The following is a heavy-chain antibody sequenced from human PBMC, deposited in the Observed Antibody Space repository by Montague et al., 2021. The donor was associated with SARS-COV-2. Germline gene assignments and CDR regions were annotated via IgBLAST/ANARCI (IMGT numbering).Heavy chain of an antibody. CDR1: GYSVNSGYY. CDR2: VRQSGST. J-gene: IGHJ6*02. D-gene: IGHD3-10*01. Sequence: SETLSLTCSVYGYSVNSGYYWACIREPAGNGLACIGSVRQSGSTYFTPSLASRVSMSVDTSKNQFSLTLTSVTAADTALYYCARVGVYGGRIYYYFYGLDDWGQGTAVTVSS. V-gene: IGHV4-38-2*02. CDR3: ARVGVYGGRIYYYFYGLDD.